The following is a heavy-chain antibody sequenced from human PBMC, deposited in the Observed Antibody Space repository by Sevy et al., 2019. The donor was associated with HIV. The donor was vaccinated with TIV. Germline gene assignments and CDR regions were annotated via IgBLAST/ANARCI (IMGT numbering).Heavy chain of an antibody. V-gene: IGHV3-30-3*01. CDR2: ISYDGINK. Sequence: GGSLRLSCATSGFTFSSYSMHWVRQAPGKGLEWVATISYDGINKHYADSVKGQFTISRDNFKNSLSLQMNSLRAEDTAVYFCALERLSSDVAEYFQNWGQGTLVTVSS. CDR3: ALERLSSDVAEYFQN. CDR1: GFTFSSYS. D-gene: IGHD1-1*01. J-gene: IGHJ1*01.